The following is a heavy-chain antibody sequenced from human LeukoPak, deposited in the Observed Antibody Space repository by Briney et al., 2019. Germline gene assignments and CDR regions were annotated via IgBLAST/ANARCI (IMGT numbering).Heavy chain of an antibody. CDR3: ARDYDSSGYHDY. V-gene: IGHV3-30*04. Sequence: GGSLRLSCAASGFTFSSYAMHWVRQAPGKGLEWVAVISYDGSNKYYADSVKGRFTISRDNSKNTLYLQMNSLRAEDTAVYYCARDYDSSGYHDYRGQGTLVTVSS. D-gene: IGHD3-22*01. CDR1: GFTFSSYA. CDR2: ISYDGSNK. J-gene: IGHJ4*02.